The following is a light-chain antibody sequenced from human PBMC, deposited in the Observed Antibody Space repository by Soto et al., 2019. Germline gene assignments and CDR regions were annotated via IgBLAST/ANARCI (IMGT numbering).Light chain of an antibody. J-gene: IGLJ7*01. CDR2: LDSDGSQ. CDR3: QTWGTGTHVV. V-gene: IGLV4-69*01. CDR1: SGHRTYA. Sequence: QPVLTQSPSASASLGASVKLTCTLSSGHRTYAIAWHPLRPEKGPRFLMKLDSDGSQPRGDGIPDRFSASSSGPERYLTISRLQAEDEAGYYCQTWGTGTHVVLGGGTQLTVL.